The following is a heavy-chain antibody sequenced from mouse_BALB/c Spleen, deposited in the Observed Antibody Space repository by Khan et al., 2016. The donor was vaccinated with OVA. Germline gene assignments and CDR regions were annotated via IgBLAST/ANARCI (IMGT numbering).Heavy chain of an antibody. CDR1: GFTFSSYS. J-gene: IGHJ3*01. CDR2: ISSGGDYT. Sequence: EVELVESGGDLVKPGGSLKLSCAASGFTFSSYSMSWVRQTPDKRLEWVASISSGGDYTYYPDIVKGRFTISRDNAKNTLYLEMSSLKAEDTAMYYCASHLTWSFADWGQGTLVTVSA. CDR3: ASHLTWSFAD. V-gene: IGHV5-6*01. D-gene: IGHD1-3*01.